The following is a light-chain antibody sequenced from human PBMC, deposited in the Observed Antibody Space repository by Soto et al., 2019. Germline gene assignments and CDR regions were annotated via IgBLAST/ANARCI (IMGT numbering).Light chain of an antibody. CDR2: GIS. V-gene: IGKV3-20*01. J-gene: IGKJ1*01. CDR3: EQYGSSPRT. CDR1: QSISSNY. Sequence: EILLTQSSGTLALSPGERATLSCRASQSISSNYFAWYQQKPGQAPRLLIYGISSRATGIPDRFSGSGSGTDFSLTISRLEPEDFAVYYCEQYGSSPRTFGQGTKVDIK.